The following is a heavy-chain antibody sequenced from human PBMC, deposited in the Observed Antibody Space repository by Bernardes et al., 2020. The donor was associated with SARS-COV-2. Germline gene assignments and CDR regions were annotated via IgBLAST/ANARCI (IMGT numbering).Heavy chain of an antibody. CDR2: IWFDGSIK. CDR1: GFTLSNFV. D-gene: IGHD6-6*01. CDR3: ARGGHYAPMATRGARRANDFFDV. V-gene: IGHV3-33*01. J-gene: IGHJ3*01. Sequence: GGSLRLSCEVSGFTLSNFVMHWVRQAPGKGLEWVALIWFDGSIKKFADSVKGRFSISKDDSKNTLYLQINSLRDEDTAVYFCARGGHYAPMATRGARRANDFFDVWGQGTLVTVSS.